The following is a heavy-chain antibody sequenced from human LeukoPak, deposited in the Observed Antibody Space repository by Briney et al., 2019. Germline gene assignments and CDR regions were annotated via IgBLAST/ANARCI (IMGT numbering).Heavy chain of an antibody. CDR2: VYTSGRI. Sequence: PSETLSLTCSVSGGSMTIYSWSWIRQSAGKRLEWFGRVYTSGRIEYSPSLQSRVTMSIDTSKNQFSLKLRSVTAADTAMYYCARHRHRVWSGYGIDYWGQGTLVTVSS. V-gene: IGHV4-4*07. J-gene: IGHJ4*02. D-gene: IGHD3-3*01. CDR3: ARHRHRVWSGYGIDY. CDR1: GGSMTIYS.